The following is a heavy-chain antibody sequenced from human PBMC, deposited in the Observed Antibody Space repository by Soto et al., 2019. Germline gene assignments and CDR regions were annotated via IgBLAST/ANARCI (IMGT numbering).Heavy chain of an antibody. V-gene: IGHV3-7*01. D-gene: IGHD5-12*01. CDR2: IREDGGEK. CDR3: CDGSAYDMIDY. Sequence: PGGSLRLSCAGSGLTFSNHWMHWVRQAPGKGLEWVANIREDGGEKYYVDSVKGRFTISRDNARNSIYLQMNSLRAEDTAVYYCCDGSAYDMIDYWGQGTLVTVSS. CDR1: GLTFSNHW. J-gene: IGHJ4*02.